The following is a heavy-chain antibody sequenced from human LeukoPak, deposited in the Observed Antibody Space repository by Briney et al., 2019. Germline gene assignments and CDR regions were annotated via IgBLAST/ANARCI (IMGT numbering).Heavy chain of an antibody. CDR1: GGSFSGYY. V-gene: IGHV4-34*01. J-gene: IGHJ5*02. Sequence: PSETLSLTCAGYGGSFSGYYWSWIRQPPGKGLEWIGEINHSGSTNYNPSLKSRVTISVDTSKNQFSLKLSSVTAADTAVYYCARSIVVVPAGMTNWFDPWGQGTLVTVSS. D-gene: IGHD2-2*01. CDR3: ARSIVVVPAGMTNWFDP. CDR2: INHSGST.